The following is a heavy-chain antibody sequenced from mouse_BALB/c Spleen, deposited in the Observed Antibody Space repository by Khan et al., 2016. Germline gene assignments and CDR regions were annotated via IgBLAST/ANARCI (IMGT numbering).Heavy chain of an antibody. Sequence: EVELVESGGGLVKPGGSLKLSCAASGFTFSSYAMSWVRQSPEKRLEWVAEISSGGSYTYYPDTVTGRFTISRANAKNTLYLEMSSRRSEDTAMDYCAREGDAMDYWGQGTSVTVSS. CDR2: ISSGGSYT. D-gene: IGHD3-3*01. CDR3: AREGDAMDY. V-gene: IGHV5-9-4*01. CDR1: GFTFSSYA. J-gene: IGHJ4*01.